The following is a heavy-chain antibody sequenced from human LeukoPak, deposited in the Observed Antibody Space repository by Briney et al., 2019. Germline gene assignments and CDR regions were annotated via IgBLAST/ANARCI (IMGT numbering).Heavy chain of an antibody. CDR2: INHSGST. J-gene: IGHJ2*01. D-gene: IGHD4-23*01. CDR3: ARGRFTVVTSDYWYFDL. V-gene: IGHV4-34*01. CDR1: GGSFSGYY. Sequence: SETLSLTCAVSGGSFSGYYWSWIRQPPGRGLEWIGEINHSGSTNYNPSLKSRVTISVDTSKNQFSLKLSSVTAADTAVYYCARGRFTVVTSDYWYFDLWGRGTLVTVSS.